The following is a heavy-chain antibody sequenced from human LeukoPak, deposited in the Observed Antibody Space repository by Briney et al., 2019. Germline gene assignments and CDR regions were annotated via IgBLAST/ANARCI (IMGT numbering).Heavy chain of an antibody. V-gene: IGHV4-39*07. J-gene: IGHJ4*02. CDR1: GGSISSSSYY. CDR2: IYYSGST. CDR3: ARGNRGAPFDY. Sequence: SETLSLTCTVSGGSISSSSYYWGWIRQPPGKGLEWIGSIYYSGSTYYNPSLKSRVTISVDTSKNQFSLKLSSVTAADTAVYYCARGNRGAPFDYWGQGTLVTVSS. D-gene: IGHD3-10*01.